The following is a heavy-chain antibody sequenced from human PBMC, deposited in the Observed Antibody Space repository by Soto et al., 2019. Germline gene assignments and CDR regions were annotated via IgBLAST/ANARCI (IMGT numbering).Heavy chain of an antibody. V-gene: IGHV4-59*01. CDR3: ARANIRFDFWSGYEGVGDWFDP. CDR2: IYYSGST. CDR1: GGSISSYY. D-gene: IGHD3-3*01. J-gene: IGHJ5*02. Sequence: SETLSLTCTVSGGSISSYYWSCIRQPPGKGREWIGYIYYSGSTNYNPSLKSRVTISVDTSKNQFSLKLSSVTAADTAVYYCARANIRFDFWSGYEGVGDWFDPWGQGTLVTVSS.